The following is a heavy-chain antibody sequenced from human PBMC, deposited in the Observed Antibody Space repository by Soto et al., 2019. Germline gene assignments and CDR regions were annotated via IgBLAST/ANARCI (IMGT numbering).Heavy chain of an antibody. CDR1: GFTFSSYA. J-gene: IGHJ4*02. CDR3: AKGAKREYDFWSGYYTGY. CDR2: ISGSGGST. V-gene: IGHV3-23*01. Sequence: GGSLRLSCAASGFTFSSYAMSWVRQAPGKGLEWVSAISGSGGSTYYADSVKGRFTISRDNSKNTLYLQMNSLRAEDTAVYYCAKGAKREYDFWSGYYTGYWGQGTLVTVSS. D-gene: IGHD3-3*01.